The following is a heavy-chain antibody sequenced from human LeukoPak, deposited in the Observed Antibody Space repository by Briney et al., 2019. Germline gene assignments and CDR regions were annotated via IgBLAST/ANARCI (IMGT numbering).Heavy chain of an antibody. CDR2: ISYDGSNK. CDR3: AKSGRVGYYYYYMDV. V-gene: IGHV3-30*18. D-gene: IGHD3-10*01. CDR1: GFTFSSYG. J-gene: IGHJ6*03. Sequence: PGGSLRLSCAASGFTFSSYGMHWVRQAPGKGLEWVAVISYDGSNKYYADSVKGRFTISRDNSKNTLYLQMNSLRAEDTAVYYCAKSGRVGYYYYYMDVWGKGTTVTVSS.